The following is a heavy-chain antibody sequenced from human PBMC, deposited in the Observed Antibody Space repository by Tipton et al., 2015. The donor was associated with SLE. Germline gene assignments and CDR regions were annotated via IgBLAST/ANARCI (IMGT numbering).Heavy chain of an antibody. Sequence: GLVKPSETLSLTCTVSGGSISSYYWSWIRQPPGKGLEWIGYIYTSGSTNYNPSLKSRVTISVDTSKNQFSLKLSSATAADTAVYYCARRGPTVTWYYYYYYGMDVWGRGTTVTVSS. CDR3: ARRGPTVTWYYYYYYGMDV. J-gene: IGHJ6*02. V-gene: IGHV4-4*08. CDR2: IYTSGST. D-gene: IGHD4-17*01. CDR1: GGSISSYY.